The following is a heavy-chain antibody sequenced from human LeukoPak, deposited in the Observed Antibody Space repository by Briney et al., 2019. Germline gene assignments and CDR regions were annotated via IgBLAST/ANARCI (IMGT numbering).Heavy chain of an antibody. CDR1: GYNFPIYW. CDR3: ARLGSRHGYNWGDL. Sequence: GESLKISCQGSGYNFPIYWIGWVRQMPGQGLEWMGIIYPDDSNTIYGPSFQGQVTISADKSINTAYLQWSSLKASDTAMYYCARLGSRHGYNWGDLWGQGTLVSVSS. D-gene: IGHD5-24*01. V-gene: IGHV5-51*01. J-gene: IGHJ5*02. CDR2: IYPDDSNT.